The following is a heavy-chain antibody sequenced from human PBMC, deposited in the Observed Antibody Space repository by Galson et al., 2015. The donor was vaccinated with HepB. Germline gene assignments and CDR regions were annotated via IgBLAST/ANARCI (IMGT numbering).Heavy chain of an antibody. CDR1: GFSVSDYA. CDR3: GRGGFRAVAGTKGDY. J-gene: IGHJ4*02. Sequence: SLRLSCAASGFSVSDYAMYWVRQAPGKGLEWVAVTSYDGSNSYYGDFVRGRFTISRDNSKNTLYLQMKSVRAEDTAVYYCGRGGFRAVAGTKGDYWGQGTLVTVSS. CDR2: TSYDGSNS. D-gene: IGHD6-19*01. V-gene: IGHV3-30-3*01.